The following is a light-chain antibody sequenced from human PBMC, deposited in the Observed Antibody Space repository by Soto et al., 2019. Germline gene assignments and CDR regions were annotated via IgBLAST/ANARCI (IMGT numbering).Light chain of an antibody. CDR1: SSDVGGYNY. CDR3: TSYTTSNTRQIV. Sequence: QSVLTQPASVSGSPGQSITISCTGTSSDVGGYNYVSWYQQHPGKAPKFMIYDVSNRPSGVSNRFSGSKSGNTASLTISGLQAEDEADYYSTSYTTSNTRQIVFGTGTNV. CDR2: DVS. V-gene: IGLV2-14*01. J-gene: IGLJ1*01.